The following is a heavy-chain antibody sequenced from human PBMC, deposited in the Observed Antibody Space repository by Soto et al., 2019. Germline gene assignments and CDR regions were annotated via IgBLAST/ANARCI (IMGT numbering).Heavy chain of an antibody. J-gene: IGHJ2*01. CDR2: IYHSGST. CDR3: ARGNYRLYFDL. D-gene: IGHD1-7*01. V-gene: IGHV4-30-2*01. CDR1: GGSISSGGYS. Sequence: PSETLSLTCAVSGGSISSGGYSWSWIRQPPGKGLEWIGYIYHSGSTYYNPSLKSRVTISVDRSKNQFSLKLSSVTAADTAVYYCARGNYRLYFDLWGRGTLVTVSS.